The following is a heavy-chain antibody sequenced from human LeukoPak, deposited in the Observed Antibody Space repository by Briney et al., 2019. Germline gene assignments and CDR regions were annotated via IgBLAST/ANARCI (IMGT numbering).Heavy chain of an antibody. V-gene: IGHV4-59*01. CDR2: IHHSGST. CDR1: GVSISNYY. J-gene: IGHJ6*03. D-gene: IGHD3-10*01. CDR3: ARVEEGYGSGRRENYYYYYMDV. Sequence: SETLSLTCTVSGVSISNYYWSWIRQPPGKGLEWIGYIHHSGSTSYNPSLKSRVTISVDTSKKQFSLKLSSVTAADTAVYYCARVEEGYGSGRRENYYYYYMDVWGKGTTVTISS.